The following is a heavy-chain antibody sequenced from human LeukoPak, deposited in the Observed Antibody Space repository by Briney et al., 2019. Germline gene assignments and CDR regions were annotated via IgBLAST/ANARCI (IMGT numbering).Heavy chain of an antibody. CDR3: ARGWGNFDY. Sequence: GGSLRLSCAASGFTFSDYYMTWIRQAPGKGLEWFSYISSSGTSIDYADSVKGRFTISRDNAKNSLYLQMDSLRAEGTAVYYCARGWGNFDYWGQGTTVTVSS. CDR1: GFTFSDYY. D-gene: IGHD2-8*02. J-gene: IGHJ4*03. CDR2: ISSSGTSI. V-gene: IGHV3-11*01.